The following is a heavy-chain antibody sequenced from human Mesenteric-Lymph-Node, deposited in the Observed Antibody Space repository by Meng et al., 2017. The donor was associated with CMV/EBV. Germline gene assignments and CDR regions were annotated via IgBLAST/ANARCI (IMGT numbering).Heavy chain of an antibody. CDR2: TRTKANRYTT. CDR3: VREAGGGFDY. Sequence: CAASGFTFTYSYLDWFRQAPWKGLEWLGLTRTKANRYTTEYAASLKGSFTISRDDSKNSLFLQMSSLNTEDTAVYYCVREAGGGFDYWGQGTLVTVSS. D-gene: IGHD3-16*01. CDR1: GFTFTYSY. V-gene: IGHV3-72*01. J-gene: IGHJ4*02.